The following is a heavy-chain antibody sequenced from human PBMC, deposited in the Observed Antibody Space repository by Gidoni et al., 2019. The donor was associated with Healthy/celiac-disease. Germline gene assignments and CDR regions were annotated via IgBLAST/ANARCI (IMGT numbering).Heavy chain of an antibody. D-gene: IGHD5-12*01. V-gene: IGHV1-69*01. Sequence: QVQLVQSGAEVKKPGSSVKVSCQASGGTFSSYAISWVRQAPGKGLEWMGGIIPIVGTANYAQKFQGRVTITADESTRTAYMELSSLRSEDTAVYYCARDGGLGGLRFRGVFYYYGMDVWGQGTTVTVSS. CDR3: ARDGGLGGLRFRGVFYYYGMDV. J-gene: IGHJ6*02. CDR1: GGTFSSYA. CDR2: IIPIVGTA.